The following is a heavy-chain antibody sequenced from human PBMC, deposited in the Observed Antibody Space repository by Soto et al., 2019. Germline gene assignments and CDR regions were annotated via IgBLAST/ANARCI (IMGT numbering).Heavy chain of an antibody. J-gene: IGHJ6*02. CDR2: INSDGSST. V-gene: IGHV3-74*01. CDR3: ARDPREITIFGVVMGYYYGMDV. CDR1: GFTFSSYW. Sequence: PGGSLRLSCAASGFTFSSYWMHWVRQAPGKXLVWVSRINSDGSSTSYADSVKGRFTISRDNAKNTLYLQMNSLRAEDTAVYYCARDPREITIFGVVMGYYYGMDVWGQGTTVTVSS. D-gene: IGHD3-3*01.